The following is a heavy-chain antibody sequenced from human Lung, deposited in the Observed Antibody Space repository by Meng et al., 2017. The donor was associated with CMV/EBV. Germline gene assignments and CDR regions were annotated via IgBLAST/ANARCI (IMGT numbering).Heavy chain of an antibody. V-gene: IGHV3-7*01. D-gene: IGHD3-10*01. CDR1: GFTFRTSW. Sequence: GGSXRLXXAASGFTFRTSWMSWVRQAPGRGLEWVANIKHDGSEEYYVDSLTGRFTISRDNAKNSLYPQMNSLRAEDTALYYCARDPGFGALDFWGQGTLVTVSS. J-gene: IGHJ4*02. CDR2: IKHDGSEE. CDR3: ARDPGFGALDF.